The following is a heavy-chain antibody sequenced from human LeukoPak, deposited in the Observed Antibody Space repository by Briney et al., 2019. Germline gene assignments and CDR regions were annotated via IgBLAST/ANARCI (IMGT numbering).Heavy chain of an antibody. Sequence: GRSLRLSCVGSGFAFHNYAMHWVRRPPGKGLEWVSAINWNSDTKAYADSVKGRFTISRDRARNSLYLQMDSLRPEDTALYYCAKDTGGNGAYFYAMGVWGQGTSVTVSS. CDR1: GFAFHNYA. CDR2: INWNSDTK. D-gene: IGHD4-23*01. V-gene: IGHV3-9*01. CDR3: AKDTGGNGAYFYAMGV. J-gene: IGHJ6*02.